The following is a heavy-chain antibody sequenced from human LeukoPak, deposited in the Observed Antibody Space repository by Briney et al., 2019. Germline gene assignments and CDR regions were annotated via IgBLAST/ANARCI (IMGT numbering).Heavy chain of an antibody. CDR1: GFRFSSYA. Sequence: GGSLRLSCAASGFRFSSYAMSWVRQAPGKGLEWVSAISGSGVSTYYADSVKGRFTVSRDNAKNTLYLQMNSLRAEDTAVYYCARDFLSRVDYWGQGTLVTVSS. V-gene: IGHV3-23*01. J-gene: IGHJ4*02. D-gene: IGHD6-13*01. CDR3: ARDFLSRVDY. CDR2: ISGSGVST.